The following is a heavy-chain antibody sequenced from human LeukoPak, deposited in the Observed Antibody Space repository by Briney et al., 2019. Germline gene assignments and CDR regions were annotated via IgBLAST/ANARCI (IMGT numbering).Heavy chain of an antibody. CDR2: IRSIANSYAT. CDR3: TRPGDYGDYEVLYWYFDL. J-gene: IGHJ2*01. Sequence: GGSLRLSCAASGFTFSGYAMHWVRQASGKGLEWVGRIRSIANSYATAYAASVKGRFTMSRDDSKNTEYLQMNSLKTEDTAVYYCTRPGDYGDYEVLYWYFDLWGRGTLVTVSS. D-gene: IGHD4-17*01. CDR1: GFTFSGYA. V-gene: IGHV3-73*01.